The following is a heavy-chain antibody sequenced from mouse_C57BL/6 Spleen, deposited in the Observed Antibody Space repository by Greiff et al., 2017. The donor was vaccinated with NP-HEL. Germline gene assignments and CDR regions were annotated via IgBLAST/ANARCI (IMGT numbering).Heavy chain of an antibody. CDR2: ISSGSRTI. D-gene: IGHD2-2*01. J-gene: IGHJ2*01. CDR3: ARPMVTPYFDY. Sequence: EVMLVESGGGLVKPGGSLKLSCAASGFTFSDYGMHWVRQAPETGLEWVAYISSGSRTIYYADTVKGRFTISRDNAKNTLFLQMTSLRSEDTAMYYCARPMVTPYFDYWGQGTTLTVSS. CDR1: GFTFSDYG. V-gene: IGHV5-17*01.